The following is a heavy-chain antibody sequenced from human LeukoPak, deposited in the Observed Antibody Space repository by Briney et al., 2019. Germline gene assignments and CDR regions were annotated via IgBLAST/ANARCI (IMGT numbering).Heavy chain of an antibody. J-gene: IGHJ3*02. CDR1: GGTFSSYA. CDR2: IIPIFGTA. Sequence: ASVKVSCKASGGTFSSYAISWVRQAPGQGLEWMGGIIPIFGTANYAQKFQGRVTITTDEPTSTAYMELSSLRSEDTAVYYCASPSSGYYWHDAFDIWGQGTMVTVPS. D-gene: IGHD3-22*01. CDR3: ASPSSGYYWHDAFDI. V-gene: IGHV1-69*05.